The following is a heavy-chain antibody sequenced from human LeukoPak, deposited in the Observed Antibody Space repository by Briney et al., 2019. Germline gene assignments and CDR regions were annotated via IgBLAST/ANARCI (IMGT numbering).Heavy chain of an antibody. D-gene: IGHD3-22*01. V-gene: IGHV3-33*01. CDR1: GFTFSSYG. J-gene: IGHJ4*02. CDR2: IWYDGSNK. Sequence: GGSLRLSCAASGFTFSSYGMHWVRQAPGKGLEWVAVIWYDGSNKYYADSVKGRFTISRDNSKNTLYLQMNSLRAEDTAVYYCARDGPQYYYDRGYFDYWGQGTLVTVSS. CDR3: ARDGPQYYYDRGYFDY.